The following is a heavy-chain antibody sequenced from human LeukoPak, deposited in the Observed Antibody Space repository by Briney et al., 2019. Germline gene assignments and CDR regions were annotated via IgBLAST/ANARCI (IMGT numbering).Heavy chain of an antibody. CDR2: IYYSGST. Sequence: PSETLSLTCTVSGDSISSSSYYWAWIRQPPGKGLEWIGSIYYSGSTYYNPSLKSRVTISVDTSKNQFSLKLSSVTAADTAVYYCARVNNWNYVSKWYFDLWGRGTLVTVSS. D-gene: IGHD1-7*01. J-gene: IGHJ2*01. CDR1: GDSISSSSYY. CDR3: ARVNNWNYVSKWYFDL. V-gene: IGHV4-39*01.